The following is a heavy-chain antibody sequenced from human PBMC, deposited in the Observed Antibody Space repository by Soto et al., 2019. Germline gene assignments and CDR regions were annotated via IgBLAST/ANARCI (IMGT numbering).Heavy chain of an antibody. CDR1: GFTFSSYG. J-gene: IGHJ4*02. Sequence: QVQLVESGGGVVQPGRSLRLSCAASGFTFSSYGMHWVRQAPGKGLEWVAVISYDGSNKYYADSVKGRFTISRDNSKNTLYLQMNRLRAEDTAVYYCAKVLSRYSGYDGFDYWGQGTLVTVSS. D-gene: IGHD5-12*01. V-gene: IGHV3-30*18. CDR3: AKVLSRYSGYDGFDY. CDR2: ISYDGSNK.